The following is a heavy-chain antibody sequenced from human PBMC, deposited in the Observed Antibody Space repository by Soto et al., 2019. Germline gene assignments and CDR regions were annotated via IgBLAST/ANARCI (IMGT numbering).Heavy chain of an antibody. D-gene: IGHD3-16*02. CDR2: ILSQADGGTT. Sequence: EVQLLESGGGLVQPGGSLRLSCEASGFTFSDSWMSWVRQVPGKGLEWVARILSQADGGTTDYAAPVKGKFTISRDDSKNTLYLEMSGLQTEDTAVYYCTIYEYIWGSYRYRWAYWGQGTLVTVSS. V-gene: IGHV3-15*01. CDR1: GFTFSDSW. CDR3: TIYEYIWGSYRYRWAY. J-gene: IGHJ4*02.